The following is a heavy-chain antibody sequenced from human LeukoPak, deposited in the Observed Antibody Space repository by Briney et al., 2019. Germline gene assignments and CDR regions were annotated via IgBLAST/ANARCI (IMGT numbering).Heavy chain of an antibody. CDR2: ISYDGSNK. D-gene: IGHD3-3*01. CDR3: AKEIYDFWSGHHDAFDI. V-gene: IGHV3-30*18. Sequence: GGSLRLPCAASGFTFSSYGMHWVRQAPGKGLEWVAVISYDGSNKYYADSVKGRFTISRDNSKNTLYLQMNSLRAEDTAVYYCAKEIYDFWSGHHDAFDIWGQGTMVTVSS. CDR1: GFTFSSYG. J-gene: IGHJ3*02.